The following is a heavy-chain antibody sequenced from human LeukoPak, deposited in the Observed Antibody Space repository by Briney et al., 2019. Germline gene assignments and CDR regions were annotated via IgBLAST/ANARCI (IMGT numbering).Heavy chain of an antibody. D-gene: IGHD2/OR15-2a*01. CDR3: ATTFRATDDDYYGMDV. V-gene: IGHV1-24*01. CDR1: GYSATQLS. CDR2: FDPEDGQK. J-gene: IGHJ6*02. Sequence: ASVKVSCKVSGYSATQLSMHWVRQIPGKGLEWMGGFDPEDGQKIYAQKFQGRVTMTDYTPTDTAYIEVSGLRSDDTAVYFCATTFRATDDDYYGMDVWGQGTTVTVSS.